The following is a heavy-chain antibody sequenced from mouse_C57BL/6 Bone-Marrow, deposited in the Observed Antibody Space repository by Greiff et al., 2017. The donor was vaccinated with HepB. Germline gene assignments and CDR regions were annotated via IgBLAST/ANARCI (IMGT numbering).Heavy chain of an antibody. CDR2: IYPGDGDT. J-gene: IGHJ2*01. D-gene: IGHD1-1*01. CDR3: ARRITTVVAPFDY. CDR1: GYAFSSSW. Sequence: VQLQESGPELVKPGASVKISCKASGYAFSSSWMNWVKQRPGKGLEWIGRIYPGDGDTNYNGKFKGKATLTADTSSSTAYMQLSSLTSEDSAVYCCARRITTVVAPFDYWGQGTTLTVSS. V-gene: IGHV1-82*01.